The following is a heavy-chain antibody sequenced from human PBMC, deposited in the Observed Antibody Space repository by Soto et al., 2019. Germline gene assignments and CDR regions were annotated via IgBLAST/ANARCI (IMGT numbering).Heavy chain of an antibody. Sequence: EVQLVQSGAEVKKPGESLRISCEGSGYTFTNYWISWVRQMPGKGLEWLGRVDPSDSYADYSPSSEGHVTISADKSIRTAYLQWRSLKASATAVYYCARHSEITSCWSWSFDSWGQGTLVTVSS. CDR1: GYTFTNYW. CDR3: ARHSEITSCWSWSFDS. V-gene: IGHV5-10-1*03. D-gene: IGHD6-19*01. CDR2: VDPSDSYA. J-gene: IGHJ4*02.